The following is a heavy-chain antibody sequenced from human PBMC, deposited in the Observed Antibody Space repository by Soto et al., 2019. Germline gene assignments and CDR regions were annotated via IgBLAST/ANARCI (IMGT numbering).Heavy chain of an antibody. Sequence: GGSLRLSCAASGFTFTDYWTHWVRQAPGKGLVWVSRINSDGSRTSYADSVTGRFTISRDNAKNTLYLQMNSLRVEDTSLYYCARETYRGFYFDYWGQGTLVTVSS. CDR2: INSDGSRT. J-gene: IGHJ4*02. CDR3: ARETYRGFYFDY. D-gene: IGHD4-4*01. CDR1: GFTFTDYW. V-gene: IGHV3-74*01.